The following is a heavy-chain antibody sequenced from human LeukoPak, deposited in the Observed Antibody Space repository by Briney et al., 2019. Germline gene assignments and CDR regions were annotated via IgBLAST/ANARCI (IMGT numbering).Heavy chain of an antibody. D-gene: IGHD6-6*01. CDR3: ARGAWFAGIAARPYYYYYYMDV. CDR2: IIPIFGTA. J-gene: IGHJ6*03. Sequence: GASVKVSCKASGGTFSSYAISWVRQAPGQGLEWMGGIIPIFGTANYAQKFQGRVTITTDESTSTAYMELSSLRSEDTAVYYCARGAWFAGIAARPYYYYYYMDVWGIGTTVTVSS. V-gene: IGHV1-69*05. CDR1: GGTFSSYA.